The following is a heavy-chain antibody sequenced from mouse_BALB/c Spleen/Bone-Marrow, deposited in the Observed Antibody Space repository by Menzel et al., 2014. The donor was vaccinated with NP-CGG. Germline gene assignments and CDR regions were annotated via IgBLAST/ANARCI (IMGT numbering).Heavy chain of an antibody. CDR1: GYTFXDYE. D-gene: IGHD1-1*01. J-gene: IGHJ3*02. V-gene: IGHV1-15*01. CDR3: TRYGSRGY. CDR2: IDPETDNT. Sequence: VQLQQSGAELVRPGASVTLSCKASGYTFXDYEMHWVKQTPVHGLEWIGSIDPETDNTVFNQKFKAKATLTADRSSNTASMDLRSLTSEDSAVYYCTRYGSRGYWGQGTLVTVS.